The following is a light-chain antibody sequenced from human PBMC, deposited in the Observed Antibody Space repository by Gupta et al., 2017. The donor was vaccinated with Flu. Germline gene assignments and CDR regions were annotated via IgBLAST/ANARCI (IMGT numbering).Light chain of an antibody. CDR3: QQRSNWPT. CDR1: QSVSSY. Sequence: EIVLTQSPATLSLSPGERATLSCRASQSVSSYLAWYQQKPGQAPRLLIYDASNRATGIPARFSGSGSGTDFTPTISSREPEDFAVYYCQQRSNWPTFGGGTKVEIK. CDR2: DAS. V-gene: IGKV3-11*01. J-gene: IGKJ4*01.